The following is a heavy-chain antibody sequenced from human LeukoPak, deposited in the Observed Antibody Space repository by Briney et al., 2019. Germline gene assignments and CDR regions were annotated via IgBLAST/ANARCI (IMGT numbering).Heavy chain of an antibody. CDR2: INPSSGGT. J-gene: IGHJ4*02. CDR1: GYTFTSYY. CDR3: ARDIGMTTVTNFDY. D-gene: IGHD4-17*01. Sequence: ASVKVSCKASGYTFTSYYMHWVRQAPGQGLEWMGIINPSSGGTTYAQIFQGRVTMTRDMSTSTVYMELSSLRSEDTAVYYCARDIGMTTVTNFDYWGQGTLVTVSS. V-gene: IGHV1-46*01.